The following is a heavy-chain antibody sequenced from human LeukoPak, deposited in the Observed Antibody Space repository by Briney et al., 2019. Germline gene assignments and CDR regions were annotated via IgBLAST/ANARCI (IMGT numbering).Heavy chain of an antibody. J-gene: IGHJ4*02. CDR1: GFTFNNYG. Sequence: GGTLRLSCAASGFTFNNYGIHWVRQAPGKGLEWVALIWSVGNNKYYADSVKGRFTISRDNSRNMVYLQLDNLRAEDTALYFCARDKGDDASGLDYWGQGTLVTVSS. V-gene: IGHV3-33*01. D-gene: IGHD1-1*01. CDR2: IWSVGNNK. CDR3: ARDKGDDASGLDY.